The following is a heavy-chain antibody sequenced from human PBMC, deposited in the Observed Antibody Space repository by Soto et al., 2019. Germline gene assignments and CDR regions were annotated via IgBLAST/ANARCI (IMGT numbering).Heavy chain of an antibody. Sequence: PGESLKISCKGSGYSFTSYWIGWVRQMPGKGLEWMGIIYPGDSDTRYSPSFQGQVTISADKSISTAYLQWSSLKASDTARYYWARQPVSDYYYYMDVWVKGTTVTVSS. CDR2: IYPGDSDT. CDR1: GYSFTSYW. V-gene: IGHV5-51*01. D-gene: IGHD6-25*01. CDR3: ARQPVSDYYYYMDV. J-gene: IGHJ6*03.